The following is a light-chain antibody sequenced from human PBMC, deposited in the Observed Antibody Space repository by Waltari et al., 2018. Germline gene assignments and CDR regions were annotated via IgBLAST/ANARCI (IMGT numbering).Light chain of an antibody. CDR3: QTGGHGAWV. CDR2: VNRDGSH. V-gene: IGLV4-69*01. J-gene: IGLJ3*02. Sequence: HQPEKGPRYLMKVNRDGSHSKGDEIPDRFSGSSAGAERYLPISRLQSEDEADYHCQTGGHGAWVFGGGTKLPVL.